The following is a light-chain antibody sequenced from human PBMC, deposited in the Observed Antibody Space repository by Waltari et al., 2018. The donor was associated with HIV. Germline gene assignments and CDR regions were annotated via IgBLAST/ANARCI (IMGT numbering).Light chain of an antibody. CDR2: NNN. Sequence: QSVLSQPPSASGTPGQRVTLPCSGRTSNIGSNYVYWFQQFPGTTPKLLIFNNNQRPSGVPERFSGSKSGTSASLAISGLRSEDEGDYYCAAWDDSLSGQGVFGTGTKVTVL. J-gene: IGLJ1*01. CDR3: AAWDDSLSGQGV. V-gene: IGLV1-47*01. CDR1: TSNIGSNY.